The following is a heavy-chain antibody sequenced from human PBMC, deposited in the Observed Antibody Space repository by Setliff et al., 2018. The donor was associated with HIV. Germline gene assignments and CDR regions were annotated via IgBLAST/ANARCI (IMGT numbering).Heavy chain of an antibody. CDR2: TSGSSNHT. CDR3: VRDKALGAFSPFDL. CDR1: GFIFSSYE. V-gene: IGHV3-21*01. Sequence: GGSLRLSCATSGFIFSSYEMNWVRQAPGKGLEWVASTSGSSNHTYYGDSLKGRFAISRDNAKKSLFLQMNGLKIEDTAVYYCVRDKALGAFSPFDLWGQGTRVTVSS. J-gene: IGHJ5*02. D-gene: IGHD1-26*01.